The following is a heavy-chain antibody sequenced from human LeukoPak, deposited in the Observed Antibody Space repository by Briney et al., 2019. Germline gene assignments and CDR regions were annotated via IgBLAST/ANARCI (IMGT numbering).Heavy chain of an antibody. J-gene: IGHJ4*02. CDR2: ISYDGTKK. CDR3: ARDGGDKTAHYGDQFDE. D-gene: IGHD3-9*01. Sequence: PGGSLRLSCSASGFIFSNYAMHWVRLAPGKGLEWVAIISYDGTKKYYADSVKGRFTISRDNSKNTLYLQMDGLRPDDTAVYYCARDGGDKTAHYGDQFDEWGQGTLVTVSS. V-gene: IGHV3-30*04. CDR1: GFIFSNYA.